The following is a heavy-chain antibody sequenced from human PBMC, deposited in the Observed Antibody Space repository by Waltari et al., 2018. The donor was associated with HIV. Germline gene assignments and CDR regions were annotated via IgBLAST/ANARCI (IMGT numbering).Heavy chain of an antibody. D-gene: IGHD1-26*01. CDR1: GGSISRSSYY. J-gene: IGHJ6*02. CDR3: YAQPSEFIVGATDGMDV. V-gene: IGHV4-39*07. CDR2: IYYSGRT. Sequence: QLQLQESGPGLVKPSETLSLPCTVSGGSISRSSYYWGWIRQPPGKGLEWIGSIYYSGRTYYNPSLKSRVTISVDTSKNQFSLKLSSVTAADTAVYYCYAQPSEFIVGATDGMDVWGQGTTVTVSS.